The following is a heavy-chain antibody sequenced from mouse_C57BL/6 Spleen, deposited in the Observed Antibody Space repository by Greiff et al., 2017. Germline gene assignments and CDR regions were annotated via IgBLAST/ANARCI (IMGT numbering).Heavy chain of an antibody. CDR3: ARSVLLLRSHWYFDV. D-gene: IGHD1-1*01. Sequence: VQLQQSGPELVKPGASVKIPCKASGYTFTDYNMDWVKQSHGKSLEWIGDINPNNGGTIYNQKFKGKATLTVYKSSSTAYMELRSLTSEDTAVYYCARSVLLLRSHWYFDVWGTGTTVTVSS. J-gene: IGHJ1*03. CDR1: GYTFTDYN. V-gene: IGHV1-18*01. CDR2: INPNNGGT.